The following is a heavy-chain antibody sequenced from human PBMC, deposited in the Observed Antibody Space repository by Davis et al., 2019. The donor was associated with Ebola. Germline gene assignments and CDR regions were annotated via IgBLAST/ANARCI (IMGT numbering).Heavy chain of an antibody. CDR2: ISNSGSAI. Sequence: GGSLRLSCAASGFTFSDYYMSWIRQAPGKGLEWVSDISNSGSAIFYVDSVKGRFTISRDNAKNSLYLQLNSLRAEDTAVYYCGPYDSSGYSSDYWGQGTLVTVSS. D-gene: IGHD3-22*01. J-gene: IGHJ4*02. CDR1: GFTFSDYY. CDR3: GPYDSSGYSSDY. V-gene: IGHV3-11*01.